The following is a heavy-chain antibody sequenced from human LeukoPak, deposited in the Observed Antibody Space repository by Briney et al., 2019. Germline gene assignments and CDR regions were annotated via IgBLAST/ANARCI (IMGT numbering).Heavy chain of an antibody. CDR3: AKDGNIAVDYYTDV. J-gene: IGHJ6*03. Sequence: PGGSLRLSCAASGFTFDDYAMHWVRQAPGKGLEWVSLISWDGSYTNYADSVKARFTISRDNSKNSLYLQMNSLRAEDTALYYCAKDGNIAVDYYTDVWGKGTTVTVSS. CDR1: GFTFDDYA. V-gene: IGHV3-43D*03. D-gene: IGHD6-19*01. CDR2: ISWDGSYT.